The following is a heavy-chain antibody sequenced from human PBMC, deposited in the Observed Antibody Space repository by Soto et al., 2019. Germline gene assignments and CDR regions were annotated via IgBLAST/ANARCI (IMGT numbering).Heavy chain of an antibody. J-gene: IGHJ5*02. CDR2: IFYTGST. D-gene: IGHD1-1*01. CDR3: ATSTGMNYLAP. Sequence: SETLSLTCTVSGDSISTNSHYWNWVRRPPGKGLEWIASIFYTGSTYYSQSLKSRVTISADTSKNPFFLKLSSVTAADTAVYFCATSTGMNYLAPWGPGTLVTVSS. CDR1: GDSISTNSHY. V-gene: IGHV4-39*01.